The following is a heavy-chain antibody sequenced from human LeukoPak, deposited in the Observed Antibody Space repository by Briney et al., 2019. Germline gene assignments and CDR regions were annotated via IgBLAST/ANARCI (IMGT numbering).Heavy chain of an antibody. Sequence: SETLSLTCTVSGGSISSYYWSWIRQPPGKGLEWIGYIYYSGSTNYNPSLKSRVTISVDTSKNQFSLKLSSVTAADTAVYYCARDVITASLDYWGQGTLVTVSS. CDR1: GGSISSYY. CDR3: ARDVITASLDY. V-gene: IGHV4-59*12. CDR2: IYYSGST. J-gene: IGHJ4*02. D-gene: IGHD3-16*01.